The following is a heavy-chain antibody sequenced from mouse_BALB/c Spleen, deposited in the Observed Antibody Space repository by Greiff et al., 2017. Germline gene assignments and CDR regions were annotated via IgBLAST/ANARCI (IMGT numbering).Heavy chain of an antibody. CDR3: ARNGDYDVAWFAY. CDR1: GYSFTGYF. CDR2: INPYNGDT. J-gene: IGHJ3*01. Sequence: VQLQQSGPELVKPGASVKISCKASGYSFTGYFMNWVMQSHGKSLEWIGRINPYNGDTFYNQKFKGKATLTVDKSSSTAHMELRSLASEDSAVYYCARNGDYDVAWFAYWGQGTLVTVSA. V-gene: IGHV1-20*02. D-gene: IGHD2-4*01.